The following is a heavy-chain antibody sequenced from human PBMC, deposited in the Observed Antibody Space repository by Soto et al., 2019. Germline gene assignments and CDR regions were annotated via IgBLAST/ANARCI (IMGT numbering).Heavy chain of an antibody. D-gene: IGHD1-26*01. J-gene: IGHJ4*02. CDR2: ITTDGGST. V-gene: IGHV3-74*01. Sequence: GGSLRLSCAASGFTFSSYSMNWVRQAPGKGLVWVSHITTDGGSTNYADSVKGRFTISRDNAKDTLYLYMSSLRVDDTAVYYCARDRDIVGASPLAYWGQGTLVTVSS. CDR1: GFTFSSYS. CDR3: ARDRDIVGASPLAY.